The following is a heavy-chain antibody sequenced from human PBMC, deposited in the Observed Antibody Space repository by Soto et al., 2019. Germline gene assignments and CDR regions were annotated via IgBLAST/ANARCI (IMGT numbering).Heavy chain of an antibody. CDR1: GYTFTSYD. J-gene: IGHJ4*02. CDR2: MNPNSGNT. Sequence: ASVKVSCKASGYTFTSYDINWVRQATGQGLEWMGWMNPNSGNTGYAQKFQGRVTMTRNTSISTAYMELSSLRSEDTAVYYCASGDCSGGSCRYGSFDYWGQGTLVTVSS. V-gene: IGHV1-8*01. CDR3: ASGDCSGGSCRYGSFDY. D-gene: IGHD2-15*01.